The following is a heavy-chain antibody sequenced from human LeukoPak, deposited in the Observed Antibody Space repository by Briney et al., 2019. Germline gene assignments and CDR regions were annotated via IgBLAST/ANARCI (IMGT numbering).Heavy chain of an antibody. D-gene: IGHD1-26*01. Sequence: SETLSLTCTVSGGSVSSGSYYWSWIRQPPGKGLEWIGYIYYSGSTNYNPSLKSRVTISVDTSKNQFSLKLSSVTAADTAVYYCARDLESLGGPDAFDIWGQGTMVTVSS. CDR1: GGSVSSGSYY. J-gene: IGHJ3*02. V-gene: IGHV4-61*01. CDR3: ARDLESLGGPDAFDI. CDR2: IYYSGST.